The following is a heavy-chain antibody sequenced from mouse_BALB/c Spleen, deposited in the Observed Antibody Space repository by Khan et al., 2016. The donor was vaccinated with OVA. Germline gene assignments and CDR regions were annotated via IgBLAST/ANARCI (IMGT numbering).Heavy chain of an antibody. CDR2: IYPGNGDT. J-gene: IGHJ1*03. CDR1: GYTFTSYN. V-gene: IGHV1-12*01. CDR3: ARGGGGWNFDV. Sequence: LQESGAELVKPGASVKMSCKASGYTFTSYNMHWVKQTPGQGLEWIGVIYPGNGDTSYNQKFKGRATLTADKSSSTAYMQLSSLTSEDSAVYFCARGGGGWNFDVWGTGTTVTVSS.